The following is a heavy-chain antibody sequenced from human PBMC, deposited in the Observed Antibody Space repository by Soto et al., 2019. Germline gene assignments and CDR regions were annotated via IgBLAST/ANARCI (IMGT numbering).Heavy chain of an antibody. CDR1: GFTVSSNY. Sequence: PGGSLRLSCAASGFTVSSNYMSWVRQAPGKGLEWVSVIYSGGSTYYADSVKGRFTISRDNSKNTLYLQMNSLRAEDTAVYYCARDVYDSSGYYLEHFQHWGQGTLVTVS. D-gene: IGHD3-22*01. CDR2: IYSGGST. V-gene: IGHV3-66*01. J-gene: IGHJ1*01. CDR3: ARDVYDSSGYYLEHFQH.